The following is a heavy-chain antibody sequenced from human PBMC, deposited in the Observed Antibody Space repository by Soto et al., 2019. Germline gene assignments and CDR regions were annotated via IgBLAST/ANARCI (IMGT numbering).Heavy chain of an antibody. D-gene: IGHD6-13*01. Sequence: EVQLLESGGGLVQPGGSLRLSCAASEFSFSDYAMSWIRQAPGKGLEWVSTISGSGGRTYYAASVKDRFTMSRDNSKNTVYLQMDTLRADDTAIYYCAKEEGSGKVSGTVHWGQGTLVTVSS. CDR1: EFSFSDYA. V-gene: IGHV3-23*01. J-gene: IGHJ4*02. CDR3: AKEEGSGKVSGTVH. CDR2: ISGSGGRT.